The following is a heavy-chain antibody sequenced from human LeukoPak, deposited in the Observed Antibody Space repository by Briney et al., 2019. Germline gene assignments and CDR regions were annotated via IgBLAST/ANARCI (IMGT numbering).Heavy chain of an antibody. D-gene: IGHD3-16*01. CDR2: MNPNSGAT. CDR1: GYTFTAYY. CDR3: ARDYQAGGDY. J-gene: IGHJ4*02. V-gene: IGHV1-2*02. Sequence: GASVEVSCKASGYTFTAYYIHWVRQAPGQGLEWMGWMNPNSGATNYAQEFQGRVTMTRDTSISTAYMELSRLRSDDTAVFYCARDYQAGGDYWGQGTLVTVSS.